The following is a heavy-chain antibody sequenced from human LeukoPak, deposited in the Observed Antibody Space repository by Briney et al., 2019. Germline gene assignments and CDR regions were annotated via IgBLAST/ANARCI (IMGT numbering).Heavy chain of an antibody. J-gene: IGHJ6*03. D-gene: IGHD3-10*01. Sequence: KSSETLSLTCTVSGGSISTSNYYWGWIRQPPGKGLEWIGNIFYSGSTYYNPSLKSRVTISVDTSKNQFSLKLSSVTAADTAVYYCARGRDRVRGGYYMDVWGKGTTVTVSS. V-gene: IGHV4-39*07. CDR2: IFYSGST. CDR3: ARGRDRVRGGYYMDV. CDR1: GGSISTSNYY.